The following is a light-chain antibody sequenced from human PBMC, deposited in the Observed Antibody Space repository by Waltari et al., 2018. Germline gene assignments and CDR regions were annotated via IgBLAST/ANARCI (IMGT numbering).Light chain of an antibody. J-gene: IGLJ1*01. CDR3: LLSYSGARV. CDR2: DTT. Sequence: QSVVTQQPSLTVSPGGTVTLTCGSSTAPVTSGHYTYWFQQTPGQAPRTLIYDTTKKHSWTPARFSGSLLGGKAALTLSGAQPEDEAEYYCLLSYSGARVFGTGTKVTVL. CDR1: TAPVTSGHY. V-gene: IGLV7-46*01.